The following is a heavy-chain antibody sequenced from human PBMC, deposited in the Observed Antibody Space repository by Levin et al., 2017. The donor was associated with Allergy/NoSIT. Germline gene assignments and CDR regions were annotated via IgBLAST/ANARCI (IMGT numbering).Heavy chain of an antibody. CDR2: IYYSGST. Sequence: TTSETLSLTCTVSGGSISSSSYYWGWIRQPPGKGLEWIGNIYYSGSTYYNPPLKSRLTISVDTSMNQFSLKLSSVTAADTAVYYCARLDILTSYFDYWGQGTLVTVSS. J-gene: IGHJ4*02. CDR1: GGSISSSSYY. V-gene: IGHV4-39*01. CDR3: ARLDILTSYFDY. D-gene: IGHD3-9*01.